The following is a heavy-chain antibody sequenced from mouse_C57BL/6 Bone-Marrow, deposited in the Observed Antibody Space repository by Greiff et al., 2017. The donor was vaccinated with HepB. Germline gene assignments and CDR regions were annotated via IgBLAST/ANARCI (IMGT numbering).Heavy chain of an antibody. D-gene: IGHD1-1*01. Sequence: EVKLVESGEGLVKPGGSLKLSCAASGFTFSSYAMSWVRQTPEKRLEWVAYISSGGDYIYYADTVKGRFTISRDNARNTLYLQMSSLKSEDTAMYYCTREPDYYGSLDYWGQGTTLTVSS. CDR2: ISSGGDYI. V-gene: IGHV5-9-1*02. J-gene: IGHJ2*01. CDR1: GFTFSSYA. CDR3: TREPDYYGSLDY.